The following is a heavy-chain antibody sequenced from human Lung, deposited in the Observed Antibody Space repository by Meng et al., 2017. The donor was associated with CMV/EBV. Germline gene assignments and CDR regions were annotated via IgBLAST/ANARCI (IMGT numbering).Heavy chain of an antibody. J-gene: IGHJ6*02. D-gene: IGHD1-1*01. V-gene: IGHV3-21*01. Sequence: GESXKISCAASGFTFGFYSLNWVRQAPGKGLEWVASITSASRYIFYADSVRGRFTVSRDNAKNSIYLQMNSLRAEDTAVYYCARDQGSYEQLAPDYYYGMDVWGRGTXVTVSS. CDR3: ARDQGSYEQLAPDYYYGMDV. CDR2: ITSASRYI. CDR1: GFTFGFYS.